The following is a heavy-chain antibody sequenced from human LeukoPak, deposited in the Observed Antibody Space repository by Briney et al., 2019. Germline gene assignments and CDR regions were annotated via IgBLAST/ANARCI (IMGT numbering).Heavy chain of an antibody. CDR1: GGSISSSSYY. J-gene: IGHJ5*02. CDR2: IYYSGNT. V-gene: IGHV4-39*01. CDR3: ARHSGLRSPFDL. D-gene: IGHD3-3*01. Sequence: PSETLSLTCTVSGGSISSSSYYWGWIRQPPGKGLEWTGSIYYSGNTYYNPSLKSRVTISVDTSKNQFSLKMSSVTAADTAVYYCARHSGLRSPFDLWGQGTLVTVSS.